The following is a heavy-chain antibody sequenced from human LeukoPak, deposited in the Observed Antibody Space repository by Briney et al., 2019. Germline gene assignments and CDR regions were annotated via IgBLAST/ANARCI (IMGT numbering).Heavy chain of an antibody. CDR2: INPSGGST. Sequence: ASVTVSCKASGYTFTSYYMHWVRQAPGQGLEWMGIINPSGGSTSYAQKFQGRVTMTRDTSTSTVYMELSSLRSEDTAVYYCARWSGLAYCGGDCYPNWDYYDSSGYSFDYWGQGTLVTVSS. V-gene: IGHV1-46*01. D-gene: IGHD2-21*02. J-gene: IGHJ4*02. CDR3: ARWSGLAYCGGDCYPNWDYYDSSGYSFDY. CDR1: GYTFTSYY.